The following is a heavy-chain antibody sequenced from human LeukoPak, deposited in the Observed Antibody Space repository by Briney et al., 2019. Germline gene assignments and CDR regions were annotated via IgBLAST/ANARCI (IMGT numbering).Heavy chain of an antibody. D-gene: IGHD6-19*01. J-gene: IGHJ4*02. CDR2: ISGGTT. V-gene: IGHV3-49*03. CDR3: SRGSGWLSVY. CDR1: GFTFGDYL. Sequence: GRSLRLSCTASGFTFGDYLMSWFRQAPGKGLEWISFISGGTTEYAASVKGRFTISRDDSTSIAYLQMNSLTTEDTAVYYCSRGSGWLSVYWGQGTLVTVSS.